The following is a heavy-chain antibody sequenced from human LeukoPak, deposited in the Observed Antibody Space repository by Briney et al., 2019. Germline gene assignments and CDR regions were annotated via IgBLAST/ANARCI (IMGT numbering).Heavy chain of an antibody. Sequence: SETLSLTCTVSGGSISSYYWSWIRQHPGKGLEWIGYIYYSGSTYYNPSLKSRLTISLDTSKNQFSLKLSSVTAADTAVYYCAAGTRCSDFWGQGTLVTVSS. V-gene: IGHV4-59*06. J-gene: IGHJ4*02. CDR3: AAGTRCSDF. CDR2: IYYSGST. CDR1: GGSISSYY. D-gene: IGHD6-13*01.